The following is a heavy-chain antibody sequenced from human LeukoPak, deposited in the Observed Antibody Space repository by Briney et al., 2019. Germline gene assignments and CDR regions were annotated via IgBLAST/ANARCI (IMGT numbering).Heavy chain of an antibody. D-gene: IGHD3-22*01. J-gene: IGHJ4*02. CDR2: ISAYNGNT. CDR3: ARVWGYYYDSSGYSDFDY. Sequence: ASVKLSCKASGYTFTTYGITWVRQAPGQGLEWMGWISAYNGNTNYARKLQGRVTMTTDTSTSTAYMELRSLRSDDTAVYYCARVWGYYYDSSGYSDFDYWGQGTLVTVSS. V-gene: IGHV1-18*01. CDR1: GYTFTTYG.